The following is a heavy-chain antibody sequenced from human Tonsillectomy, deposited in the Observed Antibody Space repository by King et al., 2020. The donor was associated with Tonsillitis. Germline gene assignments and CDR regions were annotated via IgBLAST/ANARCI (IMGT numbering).Heavy chain of an antibody. CDR3: ATDHDILNGYFSASGY. CDR2: INGHNGDT. Sequence: QLVPSGAEVKKPGASVKVSCKASGYTFTSYGLTWVRQAPGQGLEWMGWINGHNGDTNYAEKLQGRVTMTTDTSTTTAYMELRSLRSDDTAVYYCATDHDILNGYFSASGYWGQGTLVTVSS. J-gene: IGHJ4*02. CDR1: GYTFTSYG. V-gene: IGHV1-18*04. D-gene: IGHD3-9*01.